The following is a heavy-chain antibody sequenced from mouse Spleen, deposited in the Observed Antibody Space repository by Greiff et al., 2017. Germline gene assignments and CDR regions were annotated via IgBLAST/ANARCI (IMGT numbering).Heavy chain of an antibody. CDR2: INPYNGDT. CDR1: GYSFTGYF. J-gene: IGHJ3*01. V-gene: IGHV1-20*01. Sequence: EVQLQQSGPELVKPGDSVKISCKASGYSFTGYFMNWVMQSHGKSLEWIGRINPYNGDTFYNQKFKGKATLTVDKSSSTAHMELRSLTSEDSAVYYCARGDYGSSYWFAYWGQGTLVTVSA. CDR3: ARGDYGSSYWFAY. D-gene: IGHD1-1*01.